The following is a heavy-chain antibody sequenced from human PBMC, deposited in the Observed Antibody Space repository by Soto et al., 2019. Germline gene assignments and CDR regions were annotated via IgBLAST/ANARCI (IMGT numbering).Heavy chain of an antibody. D-gene: IGHD6-13*01. CDR1: GFAFNGFTFSSYA. V-gene: IGHV3-21*01. J-gene: IGHJ4*02. CDR2: ISSSGNYI. Sequence: GGSLRLSCATSGFAFNGFTFSSYAMNWVRQAPGKGLEWVSSISSSGNYIYYADSVRGRFTISRDNAKTSLYLQMNSLRAEDTAVYYCAREAGSHFDHWGQGTLVTVSS. CDR3: AREAGSHFDH.